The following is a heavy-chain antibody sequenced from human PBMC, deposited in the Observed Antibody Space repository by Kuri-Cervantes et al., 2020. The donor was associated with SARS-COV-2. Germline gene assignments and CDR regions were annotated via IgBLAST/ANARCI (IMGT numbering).Heavy chain of an antibody. J-gene: IGHJ6*02. D-gene: IGHD3-3*01. V-gene: IGHV1-3*01. CDR1: GFIFTSYA. CDR2: INSDNGNT. Sequence: ASVKVSCKASGFIFTSYAMHWVRQAPGQRPEWMGWINSDNGNTKYSPKFKGRVTISSDPSASTAYMELSSLRSEDTAVYYCARGGDFWYFYYGMDVWGQGTTVTVSS. CDR3: ARGGDFWYFYYGMDV.